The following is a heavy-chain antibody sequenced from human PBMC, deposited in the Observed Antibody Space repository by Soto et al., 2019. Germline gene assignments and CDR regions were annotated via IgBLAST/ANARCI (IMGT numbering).Heavy chain of an antibody. V-gene: IGHV5-51*01. D-gene: IGHD3-9*01. CDR3: VRPDSTGYYSH. Sequence: VESLKISCKGSGYSFTNYWIGWVRQMPGKGLEWMGIINPADSDTRCSPSFQGQVTVSVDKSISTAYLQRGSLKASDTAMYYCVRPDSTGYYSHWGQGTPVTVSS. J-gene: IGHJ4*02. CDR1: GYSFTNYW. CDR2: INPADSDT.